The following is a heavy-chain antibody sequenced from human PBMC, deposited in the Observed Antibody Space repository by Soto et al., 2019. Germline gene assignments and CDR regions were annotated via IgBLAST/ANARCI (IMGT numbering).Heavy chain of an antibody. V-gene: IGHV3-74*01. D-gene: IGHD2-21*02. CDR2: IHSDGSTT. CDR1: GFTFNYYW. Sequence: EVQLVESEGGLVQRWGSLRLSCAASGFTFNYYWMHWVRQAPGQGLVWVSHIHSDGSTTTYADSVKGRFTISRDNAKNTLYLQMTSLRAEDTAVYYCVRGDKGGFDLWGQGTTVTVSS. J-gene: IGHJ3*01. CDR3: VRGDKGGFDL.